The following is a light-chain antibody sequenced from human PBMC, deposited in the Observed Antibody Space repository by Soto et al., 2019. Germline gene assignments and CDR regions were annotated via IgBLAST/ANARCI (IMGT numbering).Light chain of an antibody. J-gene: IGLJ1*01. CDR1: TSNIGTFY. V-gene: IGLV1-47*02. CDR3: AAWDDNLNAYV. Sequence: QSVLTQPPSASSTPGQTVTISCSGSTSNIGTFYVYWYQHLPGTAPKLLIYLGDQRASGVSDRFSGSKSGTSASLAINGLRSDDKADYYCAAWDDNLNAYVFGSGTKVTVL. CDR2: LGD.